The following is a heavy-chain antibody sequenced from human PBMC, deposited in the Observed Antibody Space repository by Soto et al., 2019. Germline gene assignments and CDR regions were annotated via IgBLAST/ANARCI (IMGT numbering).Heavy chain of an antibody. CDR3: ASARDYFFDY. CDR2: INPDGSVK. D-gene: IGHD2-21*01. CDR1: GLTFNTYW. Sequence: EVQLVESGGGLVQPGESLRLSCAASGLTFNTYWMTWVRQPPGKGLEWVANINPDGSVKYSVDSLKGRFTISRDNAKNSLYLQMNSLRAEATAVYYCASARDYFFDYWGQGTLVTVSS. J-gene: IGHJ4*02. V-gene: IGHV3-7*01.